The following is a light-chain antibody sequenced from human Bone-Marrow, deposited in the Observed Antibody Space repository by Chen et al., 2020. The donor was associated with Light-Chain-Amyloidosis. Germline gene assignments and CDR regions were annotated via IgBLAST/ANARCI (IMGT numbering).Light chain of an antibody. Sequence: QSALTQPASVSGSPGQSITVSCTGASRDVSWYQQHPGKAPKLVIYDVINRPSGVPSRFSGSKSGNTASLTISGLQAEDEADYCCSSSATSNTWVFGGGTKLTVL. CDR2: DVI. J-gene: IGLJ3*02. CDR1: SRDV. V-gene: IGLV2-14*03. CDR3: SSSATSNTWV.